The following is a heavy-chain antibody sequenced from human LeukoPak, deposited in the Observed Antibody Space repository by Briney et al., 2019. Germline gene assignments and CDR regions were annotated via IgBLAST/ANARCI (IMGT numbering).Heavy chain of an antibody. CDR2: ISRSGSGT. Sequence: GGSLRLSCAASGFTPSSYEMNWVRQAPGKGLEWISYISRSGSGTLYADSVKGRFTISRDNAKNSLYLLMNSLGAEDTAVYYCARYGAGDCYQGMYVWGHGTTGTVSS. CDR3: ARYGAGDCYQGMYV. CDR1: GFTPSSYE. V-gene: IGHV3-48*03. J-gene: IGHJ6*01. D-gene: IGHD2-21*02.